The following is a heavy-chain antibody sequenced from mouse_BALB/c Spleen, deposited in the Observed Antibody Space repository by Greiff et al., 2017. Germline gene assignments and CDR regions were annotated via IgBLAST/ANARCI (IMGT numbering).Heavy chain of an antibody. V-gene: IGHV5-17*02. D-gene: IGHD1-1*01. Sequence: EVKVVVSGGGLVQPGGSRKLSCAASGFTFSSFGTHWVRHDPEKGLELVAYISSGRSTIYYADTVKGRFTISRDNPKNTLFRQMTSLRSEDTDMYNCARTPYYGRTAHWYFDVWGAGATVTVAT. J-gene: IGHJ1*01. CDR2: ISSGRSTI. CDR1: GFTFSSFG. CDR3: ARTPYYGRTAHWYFDV.